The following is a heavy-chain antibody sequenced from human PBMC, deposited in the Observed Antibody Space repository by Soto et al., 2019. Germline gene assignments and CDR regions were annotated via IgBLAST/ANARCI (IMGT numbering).Heavy chain of an antibody. V-gene: IGHV3-30-3*01. Sequence: QVQLVESGGGVVQPGRSLRLSCAASGFTFSSYAMHWVRQAPGKGLEWVAVISYDGSNKYYADSVKGRFTSARDNSKNTRYLQMNSLRAEDTAVYYCARGIVGAPKPSKPYWGQGTLVTVSS. CDR3: ARGIVGAPKPSKPY. CDR2: ISYDGSNK. D-gene: IGHD1-26*01. J-gene: IGHJ4*02. CDR1: GFTFSSYA.